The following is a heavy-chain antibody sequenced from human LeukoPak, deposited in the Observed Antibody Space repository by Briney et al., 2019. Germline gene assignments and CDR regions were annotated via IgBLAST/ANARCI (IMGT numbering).Heavy chain of an antibody. CDR1: GYTFTSYY. J-gene: IGHJ5*02. CDR3: ARMWQQLVRTEQNWFDP. V-gene: IGHV1-46*01. CDR2: INPSGGST. Sequence: GASVKVSCKASGYTFTSYYMHWVRQAPGQGLEWMGIINPSGGSTSYAQKFQGRVTMTRDMSTSTVYMELSSLRSEDTAVYYCARMWQQLVRTEQNWFDPWGQGTLVTVSS. D-gene: IGHD6-13*01.